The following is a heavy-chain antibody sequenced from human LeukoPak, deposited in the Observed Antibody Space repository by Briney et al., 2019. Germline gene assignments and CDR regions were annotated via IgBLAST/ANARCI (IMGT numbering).Heavy chain of an antibody. Sequence: GGSLRLSCAASGFTFSSYAMSWVRQAPGKGLEWVSGISGSGGSTYYADSVKGRFAISRDNSKNTLYLQMNILRADDTAVFYCAKAEGGTYAEDYFDYWGQGTLVTVSS. CDR1: GFTFSSYA. J-gene: IGHJ4*02. CDR2: ISGSGGST. D-gene: IGHD1-26*01. CDR3: AKAEGGTYAEDYFDY. V-gene: IGHV3-23*01.